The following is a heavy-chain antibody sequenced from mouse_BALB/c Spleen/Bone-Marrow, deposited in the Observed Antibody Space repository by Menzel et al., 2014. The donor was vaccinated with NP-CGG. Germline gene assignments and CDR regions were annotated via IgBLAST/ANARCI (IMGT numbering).Heavy chain of an antibody. CDR2: IWAGGST. Sequence: VKVVESGPGLVAPSQSLSITCTVSGFSLTSYGVHWVRQPPGKGLEWLGIIWAGGSTNYNSALMSRLSISKDNSKSQVFLKMNSLQTDDTAMYYCAIAYFGSYEYYFDFWGQGTTLTVSS. V-gene: IGHV2-9*02. D-gene: IGHD2-10*01. J-gene: IGHJ2*01. CDR1: GFSLTSYG. CDR3: AIAYFGSYEYYFDF.